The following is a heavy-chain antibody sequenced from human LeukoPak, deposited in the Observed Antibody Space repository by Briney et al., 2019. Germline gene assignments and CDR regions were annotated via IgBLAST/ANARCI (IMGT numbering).Heavy chain of an antibody. V-gene: IGHV4-39*07. D-gene: IGHD3-3*01. J-gene: IGHJ4*02. CDR1: GGSISSYY. CDR3: TRDMEYPGAGFDY. CDR2: VYSSGST. Sequence: ASETLSLTCTVSGGSISSYYWSWIRQPPGKGLEWIGSVYSSGSTYYNPSLRSQITISVDTSKNQFSLKLTSVAAADTAMYYCTRDMEYPGAGFDYWGQGIPVTVSS.